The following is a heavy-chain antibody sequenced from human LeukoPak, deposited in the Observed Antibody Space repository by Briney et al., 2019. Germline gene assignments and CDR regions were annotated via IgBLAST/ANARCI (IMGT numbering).Heavy chain of an antibody. CDR1: GGSISSSSYY. D-gene: IGHD1-1*01. Sequence: PSETLSLTCTVSGGSISSSSYYWGWIRQPPGKGLEWIGSIYYSGSTYYNPSLKSRVTISVDTSKNQFSLKLSSVTAADTAVYYCAKSFTSPDAFDIWGQGTMVTVSS. V-gene: IGHV4-39*01. J-gene: IGHJ3*02. CDR3: AKSFTSPDAFDI. CDR2: IYYSGST.